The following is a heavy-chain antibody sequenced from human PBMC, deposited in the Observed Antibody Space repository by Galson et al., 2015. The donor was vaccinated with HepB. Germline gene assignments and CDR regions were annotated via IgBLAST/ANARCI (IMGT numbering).Heavy chain of an antibody. D-gene: IGHD3-3*01. Sequence: TLSLTCTVSGGSISSGSYYWSWIRQPAGKGLEWIGRIYTSGSTNYNPSLKSRVTISVDTSKNQFSLKLSSVTAADTAVYYCARQVRPEWPNYYYGMDVWGQGTTVTVSS. CDR2: IYTSGST. CDR3: ARQVRPEWPNYYYGMDV. CDR1: GGSISSGSYY. V-gene: IGHV4-61*02. J-gene: IGHJ6*02.